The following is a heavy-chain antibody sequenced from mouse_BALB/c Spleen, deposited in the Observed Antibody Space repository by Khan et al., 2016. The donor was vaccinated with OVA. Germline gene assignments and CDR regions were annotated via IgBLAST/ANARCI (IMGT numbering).Heavy chain of an antibody. D-gene: IGHD1-1*01. CDR3: VRDYYGSSYVAY. CDR1: GFTFSSFG. J-gene: IGHJ3*01. CDR2: ISSGSSTI. Sequence: EVELVESGGGLVQPGGSRKLSCAASGFTFSSFGMHWFRQAPEKGLEWVAYISSGSSTIYYADTVKGRFTISRDNPKNTLFRQMTSLRSEDTAMYYCVRDYYGSSYVAYWGQGTLVTVSA. V-gene: IGHV5-17*02.